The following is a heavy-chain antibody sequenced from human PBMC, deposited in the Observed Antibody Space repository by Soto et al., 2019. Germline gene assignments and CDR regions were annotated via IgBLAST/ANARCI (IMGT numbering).Heavy chain of an antibody. J-gene: IGHJ4*02. CDR3: ARHAQYSSAWGGDY. CDR1: GGSISSSSYY. V-gene: IGHV4-39*01. Sequence: QLQLQESGPGLVKPSETLSLTCTVSGGSISSSSYYWGWIRQPPGKGLEWIGCIYYTGSTYYNPSLKSRVNLSVDTSKNHFSLKLNSVTAADTAMYYCARHAQYSSAWGGDYWGQGTLVTVSS. CDR2: IYYTGST. D-gene: IGHD6-19*01.